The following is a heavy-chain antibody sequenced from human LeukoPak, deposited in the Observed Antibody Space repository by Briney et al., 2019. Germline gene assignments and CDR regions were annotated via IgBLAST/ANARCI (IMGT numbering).Heavy chain of an antibody. Sequence: KASETLSLTCTVSGGSISSSSYSWGWIRQPPGKGLEWIGSIYYSGSTYYNPSLKSRVTISVDTSKNQFSLKLSSVTAADTAVYYCARCRYYYDSSGHQIRGGWYFDLWGRGTLVTVSS. J-gene: IGHJ2*01. V-gene: IGHV4-39*01. D-gene: IGHD3-22*01. CDR1: GGSISSSSYS. CDR3: ARCRYYYDSSGHQIRGGWYFDL. CDR2: IYYSGST.